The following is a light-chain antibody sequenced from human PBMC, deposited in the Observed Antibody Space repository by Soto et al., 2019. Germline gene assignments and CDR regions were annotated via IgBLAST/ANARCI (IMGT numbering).Light chain of an antibody. CDR3: QQYKSYSPRT. J-gene: IGKJ1*01. V-gene: IGKV1-5*03. CDR1: QSIGKH. CDR2: EAS. Sequence: DIQMTQSPSFLSASLGDRVTITCRSSQSIGKHLNWYQQKPGKAPNLLIYEASSLESGVPSRFSGGGSGTEFTLTISDLQPDDFATYYCQQYKSYSPRTFGQGTKVDI.